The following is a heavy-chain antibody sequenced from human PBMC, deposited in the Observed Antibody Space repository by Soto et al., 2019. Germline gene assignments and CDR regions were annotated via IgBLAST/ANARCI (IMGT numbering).Heavy chain of an antibody. Sequence: QVQLVESGGGMVQPGRSLRLSCAASGFTFSSYGMHWVRQAPGKGLEWVAVISYDGSNKYYADSVKGRFTISRDNSKNTLYLQMNSLRAEDTAVYYCANGPAEGATGVDYWGQGTLVTVSS. CDR1: GFTFSSYG. CDR2: ISYDGSNK. CDR3: ANGPAEGATGVDY. J-gene: IGHJ4*02. D-gene: IGHD1-26*01. V-gene: IGHV3-30*18.